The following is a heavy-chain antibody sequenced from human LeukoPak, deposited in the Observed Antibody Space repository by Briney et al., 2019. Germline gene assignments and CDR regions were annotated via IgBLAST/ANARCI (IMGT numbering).Heavy chain of an antibody. CDR2: IYYSGST. D-gene: IGHD6-19*01. CDR1: GGSISSSSYY. J-gene: IGHJ4*02. CDR3: ARVSSDSSFDY. V-gene: IGHV4-39*01. Sequence: SETLSLTCTVSGGSISSSSYYWGWIRQPPGKGLGWIGSIYYSGSTYYNPSLKSRVTISVDTSKNQCSLKLSSVTAADTAGYYCARVSSDSSFDYWGQGTLVTVSS.